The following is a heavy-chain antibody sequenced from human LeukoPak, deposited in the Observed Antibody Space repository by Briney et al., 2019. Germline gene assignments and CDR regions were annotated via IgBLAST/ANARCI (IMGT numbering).Heavy chain of an antibody. CDR2: IKYSGST. V-gene: IGHV4-34*01. CDR1: GGSFSGYY. CDR3: ARGRQLVVADY. J-gene: IGHJ4*02. Sequence: SETLSLTCAVYGGSFSGYYWSCIRQPPGEGLEGGGEIKYSGSTNYNPSPKSRVHISVDTSKNQFYLKLSSVTAADPAVYYCARGRQLVVADYWGQGTLVTVSS. D-gene: IGHD6-13*01.